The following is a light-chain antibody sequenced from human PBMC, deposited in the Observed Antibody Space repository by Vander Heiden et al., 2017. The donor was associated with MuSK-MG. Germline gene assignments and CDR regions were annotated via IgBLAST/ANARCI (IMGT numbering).Light chain of an antibody. CDR1: SLRTYY. CDR2: GKN. J-gene: IGLJ2*01. V-gene: IGLV3-19*01. CDR3: NSLDSICNHVV. Sequence: SSELTQDPAVSVALGQTVRITCQGDSLRTYYASWYQQKPGQAPVLVIYGKNNRPSGIPDRFSGSSSGNTASFTITGSQAVDEADYYFNSLDSICNHVVFGGGTKLTVL.